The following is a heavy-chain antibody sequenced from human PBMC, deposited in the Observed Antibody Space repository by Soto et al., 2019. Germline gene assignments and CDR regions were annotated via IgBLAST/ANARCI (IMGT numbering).Heavy chain of an antibody. CDR1: GFTFSVYG. Sequence: QVHLVESGGGVVQPGGSLRLSSAASGFTFSVYGMHWGRQGPGKGLEWVAVIWDDGSNTYYGDTVKGRFTISRDNSKNTLYLQMSGLIVEETAVCVGARDGCHQDSSRCYHVDVIDVWGHGTLVTVSS. V-gene: IGHV3-33*01. CDR3: ARDGCHQDSSRCYHVDVIDV. D-gene: IGHD2-15*01. J-gene: IGHJ6*02. CDR2: IWDDGSNT.